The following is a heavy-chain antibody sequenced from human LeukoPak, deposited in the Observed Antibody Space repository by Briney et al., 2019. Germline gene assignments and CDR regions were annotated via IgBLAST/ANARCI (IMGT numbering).Heavy chain of an antibody. D-gene: IGHD3-3*01. Sequence: ASVQVSCKASGYTFTSYDIKWVRRATGQGREWMGWMIPNSGNTGYAQKFQGRVTMTRNTSISTAYIELSSLRSEDTAVYYCASYDFWSGYDPYYGMDVGGQETTVTVSS. CDR1: GYTFTSYD. CDR3: ASYDFWSGYDPYYGMDV. V-gene: IGHV1-8*01. J-gene: IGHJ6*02. CDR2: MIPNSGNT.